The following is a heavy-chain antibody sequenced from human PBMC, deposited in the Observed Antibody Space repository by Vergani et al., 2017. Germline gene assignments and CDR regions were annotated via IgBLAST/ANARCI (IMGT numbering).Heavy chain of an antibody. CDR1: GSTFTGYY. CDR3: ARVMGERGRSSSWYPAEYFQH. CDR2: INPNSGGT. D-gene: IGHD6-13*01. V-gene: IGHV1-2*02. J-gene: IGHJ1*01. Sequence: QVQLVQSGAEVKKPGASVKVSCKASGSTFTGYYMHWVRQAPGQGLEWMGWINPNSGGTNYAQKFQDRDTMTRATSISTAYMEMSRLRSDDTAVYYCARVMGERGRSSSWYPAEYFQHWGQGTLVTVSS.